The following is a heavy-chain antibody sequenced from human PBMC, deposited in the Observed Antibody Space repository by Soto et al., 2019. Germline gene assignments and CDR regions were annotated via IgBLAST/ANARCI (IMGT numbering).Heavy chain of an antibody. CDR3: ARDNSSSWYGQTNWFDP. V-gene: IGHV3-33*01. CDR1: GFTFSSSG. CDR2: IWYDGSNK. J-gene: IGHJ5*02. Sequence: QPGGSLRLSCAASGFTFSSSGMHWVRQAPGKGLEWVAVIWYDGSNKYYADSVKGRFTISRDNSKNTLYLQMNSLRAEDTAVYYCARDNSSSWYGQTNWFDPWGQGT. D-gene: IGHD6-13*01.